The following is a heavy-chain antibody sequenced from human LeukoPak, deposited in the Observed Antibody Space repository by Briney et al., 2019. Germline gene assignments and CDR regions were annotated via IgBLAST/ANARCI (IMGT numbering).Heavy chain of an antibody. CDR3: ASLSIAARRSNQNFDY. D-gene: IGHD6-6*01. V-gene: IGHV1-24*01. Sequence: ASVKVSCKVSGYTLTELSMHWVRQAPGKGLEWMGGFDPEDGETIYAQKFQGRVTMTEDTSTDTAYMELSSLRSEDTAVYYCASLSIAARRSNQNFDYWGQGTLVTVSS. J-gene: IGHJ4*02. CDR2: FDPEDGET. CDR1: GYTLTELS.